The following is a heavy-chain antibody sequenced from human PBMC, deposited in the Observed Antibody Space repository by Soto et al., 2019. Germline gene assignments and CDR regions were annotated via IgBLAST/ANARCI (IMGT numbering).Heavy chain of an antibody. D-gene: IGHD1-26*01. J-gene: IGHJ6*01. CDR1: GYSFSSYW. CDR3: ATNGTYHANYYYAMDV. V-gene: IGHV5-10-1*01. CDR2: IDPSDSYT. Sequence: PGESLKISCKGSGYSFSSYWISWVRQMPGKGLEWMGRIDPSDSYTKYSPSFQGHVTISADKSISTAYLQWSSLKASDTAMYYCATNGTYHANYYYAMDVWGEGTTVTVCS.